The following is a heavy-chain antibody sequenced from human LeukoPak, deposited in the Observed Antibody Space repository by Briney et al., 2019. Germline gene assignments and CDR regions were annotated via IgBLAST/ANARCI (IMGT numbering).Heavy chain of an antibody. CDR2: ISYDGSNK. V-gene: IGHV3-30-3*01. J-gene: IGHJ4*02. Sequence: PGGSLRLSCAASGFTFSSYAMHWVRQAPGEGLEWVAVISYDGSNKYYADSVKGRFTISRDNSKNTLYLQMNSLRAEDTAVYYCARARFSSSWSHFDYWGQGTLVTVSS. CDR3: ARARFSSSWSHFDY. D-gene: IGHD6-13*01. CDR1: GFTFSSYA.